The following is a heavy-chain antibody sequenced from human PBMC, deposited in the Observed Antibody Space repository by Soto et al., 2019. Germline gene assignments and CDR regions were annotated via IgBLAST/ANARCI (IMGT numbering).Heavy chain of an antibody. CDR1: GFTFSNYA. V-gene: IGHV3-23*01. CDR3: ARGQRSFDY. CDR2: VIGSGGST. Sequence: EVQLLEFGGGLVQPGGSLRLSCAASGFTFSNYAMSWVRQAPGNGLEWVSSVIGSGGSTDYADSVKGRFTISSDNSKNTLYLHMNTLRAEDTAVYYCARGQRSFDYWGQGTLVTVSS. J-gene: IGHJ4*02. D-gene: IGHD6-25*01.